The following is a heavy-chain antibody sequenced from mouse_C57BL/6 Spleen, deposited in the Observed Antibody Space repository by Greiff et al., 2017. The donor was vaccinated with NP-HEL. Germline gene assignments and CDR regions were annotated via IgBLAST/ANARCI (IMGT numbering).Heavy chain of an antibody. CDR2: INPSSGYT. J-gene: IGHJ3*01. CDR1: GYTFTSYT. CDR3: AWAYYGSSYDGFAD. Sequence: QVQLQQSGAELARPGASVKMSCKASGYTFTSYTMHWVKQRPGQGLEWIGYINPSSGYTKYNQKFKDKATLTADKSSSTAYMQLSSLTSEDSAVYYCAWAYYGSSYDGFADWGQGTLVTVSA. V-gene: IGHV1-4*01. D-gene: IGHD1-1*01.